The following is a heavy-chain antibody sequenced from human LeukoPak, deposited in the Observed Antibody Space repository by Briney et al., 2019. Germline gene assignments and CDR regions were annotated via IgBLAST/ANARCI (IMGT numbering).Heavy chain of an antibody. V-gene: IGHV3-23*01. CDR1: GFTFSSYG. CDR3: AKDRGRITIFGVVQPDYYYYGMDV. CDR2: ISGSGGST. D-gene: IGHD3-3*01. J-gene: IGHJ6*02. Sequence: GRSLRLSCAASGFTFSSYGMHWVRQAPGKGLEWVSAISGSGGSTYYADSVKGRFTISRDNSKNTLYLQMNSLRAEDTAVYYCAKDRGRITIFGVVQPDYYYYGMDVWGQGTTVTVSS.